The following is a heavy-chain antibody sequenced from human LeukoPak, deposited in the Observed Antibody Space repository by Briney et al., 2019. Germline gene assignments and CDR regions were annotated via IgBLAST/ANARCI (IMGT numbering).Heavy chain of an antibody. CDR2: IYYSGST. V-gene: IGHV4-39*01. Sequence: SETLSLTCTVSGGSISSSSYYWGWIRQPPGKGLEWIRSIYYSGSTYYNPSLKSRVTISVDTSKNQFSLKLSSVTAADTAVYYCARSPGIAAAGTKGNDYWGQGTLVTVSS. CDR3: ARSPGIAAAGTKGNDY. D-gene: IGHD6-13*01. CDR1: GGSISSSSYY. J-gene: IGHJ4*02.